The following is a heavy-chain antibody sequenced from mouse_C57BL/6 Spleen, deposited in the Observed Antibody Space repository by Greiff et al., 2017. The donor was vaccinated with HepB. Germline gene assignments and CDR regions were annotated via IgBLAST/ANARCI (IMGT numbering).Heavy chain of an antibody. CDR3: AISMDWYFDV. CDR1: GYTFTSYW. J-gene: IGHJ1*03. CDR2: IHPNSGST. Sequence: QVQLQQPGAELVKPGASVKLSCKASGYTFTSYWMHWVKQRPGQGLEWIGMIHPNSGSTNYNEKFKSKATLTVEKSSNTAYMQLSSLTSEDSAVYYCAISMDWYFDVWGTGTTVTVSS. V-gene: IGHV1-64*01.